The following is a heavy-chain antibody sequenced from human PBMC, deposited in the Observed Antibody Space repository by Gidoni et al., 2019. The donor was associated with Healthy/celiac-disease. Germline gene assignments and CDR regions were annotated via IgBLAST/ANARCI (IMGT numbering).Heavy chain of an antibody. CDR3: ARGHWDSSSWYFDY. V-gene: IGHV1-18*01. CDR1: GYTFTSYG. J-gene: IGHJ4*02. Sequence: SVKVSCKASGYTFTSYGISWVRQAPGQGLEWMGWISAYNGNTNYAQKLQGRVTMTTDTSTSTAHMELRSLRSDDTAVYYCARGHWDSSSWYFDYWGQGTLVTVSS. CDR2: ISAYNGNT. D-gene: IGHD6-13*01.